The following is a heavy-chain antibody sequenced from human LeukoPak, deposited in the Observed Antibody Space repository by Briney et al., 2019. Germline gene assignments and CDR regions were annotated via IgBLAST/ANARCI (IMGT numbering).Heavy chain of an antibody. CDR1: GFSFSSYW. Sequence: GGSLRLSCAASGFSFSSYWMHWGRQAPGKGLVWVSRINSDGSSTTYADSVKGRFTISGDNAKNTLYLQMNSLRAEDTGVYFCARVFSGWYFYFDNWGQGTLVTVSS. CDR2: INSDGSST. D-gene: IGHD6-19*01. J-gene: IGHJ4*02. CDR3: ARVFSGWYFYFDN. V-gene: IGHV3-74*01.